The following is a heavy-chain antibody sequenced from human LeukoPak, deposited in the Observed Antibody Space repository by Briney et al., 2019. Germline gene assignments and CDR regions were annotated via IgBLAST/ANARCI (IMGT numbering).Heavy chain of an antibody. D-gene: IGHD4-17*01. CDR2: TSGSGGNT. V-gene: IGHV3-23*01. Sequence: GGSLRLSCAASGFTFGSYAMTWLRQAPGKGLEWVSATSGSGGNTYYADSVKGRFTISRDNSKDTLYLQMSSLRAEDTALYYCARRPTTVTYFDYWGQGTLVTVSS. CDR1: GFTFGSYA. CDR3: ARRPTTVTYFDY. J-gene: IGHJ4*02.